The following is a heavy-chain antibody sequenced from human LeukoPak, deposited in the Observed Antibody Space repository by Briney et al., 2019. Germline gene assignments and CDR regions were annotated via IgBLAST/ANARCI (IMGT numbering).Heavy chain of an antibody. CDR1: GYTLTELS. CDR2: FDPEDGET. CDR3: ATAFNSGYDFFSIARDWFDP. Sequence: ASVKVSCKVSGYTLTELSMHWVRQAPGKGLEWMGGFDPEDGETIYAQKFQGRVTMIEDTSTDTAYMELSSLRSEDTAVYYCATAFNSGYDFFSIARDWFDPWGQGTLVTVSS. V-gene: IGHV1-24*01. J-gene: IGHJ5*02. D-gene: IGHD5-12*01.